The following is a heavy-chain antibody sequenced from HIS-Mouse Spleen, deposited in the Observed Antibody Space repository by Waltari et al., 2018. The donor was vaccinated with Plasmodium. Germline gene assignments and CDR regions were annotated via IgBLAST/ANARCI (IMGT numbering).Heavy chain of an antibody. CDR2: IKQDVSEK. V-gene: IGHV3-7*01. J-gene: IGHJ2*01. CDR1: GFTFSSYW. Sequence: EVQLVESGGGLVQPGGSLRLSCAASGFTFSSYWRSWVRQAPGKGMEGWGNIKQDVSEKYDVDSVKGRFTISRDNAKNSLYLQMNSLRAEDTAVYYCASSWYWYFDLWGRGTLVTVSS. CDR3: ASSWYWYFDL. D-gene: IGHD6-13*01.